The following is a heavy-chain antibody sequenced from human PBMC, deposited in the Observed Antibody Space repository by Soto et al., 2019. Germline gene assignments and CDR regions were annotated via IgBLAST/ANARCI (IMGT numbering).Heavy chain of an antibody. J-gene: IGHJ4*02. CDR2: INHSGST. V-gene: IGHV4-34*01. CDR1: GGSFSGYY. Sequence: QVQLQQWGAGLLKPSETLSLTCAVYGGSFSGYYWNWIRQPPGKGLEWIGEINHSGSTNYNPSLKSRVTLSVDTSKNQFPLKLSSVTAADTAVYYCARDWGRIFDYLGQGTLVTVSS. D-gene: IGHD7-27*01. CDR3: ARDWGRIFDY.